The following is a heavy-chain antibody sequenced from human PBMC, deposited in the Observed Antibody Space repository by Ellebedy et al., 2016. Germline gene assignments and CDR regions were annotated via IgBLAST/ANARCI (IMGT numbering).Heavy chain of an antibody. J-gene: IGHJ4*02. V-gene: IGHV3-30*03. CDR1: GFTFSTTA. D-gene: IGHD2-15*01. CDR3: ARGGHCSDGNCYLIDY. CDR2: ISYDGRNR. Sequence: GESLKISCAGSGFTFSTTAIHWVRQAPGKGLEWVAIISYDGRNRRYVDSVKGRFTISRDNSRNTGYLQMNSLRSEDTAMYYCARGGHCSDGNCYLIDYWGLGTLVTVSS.